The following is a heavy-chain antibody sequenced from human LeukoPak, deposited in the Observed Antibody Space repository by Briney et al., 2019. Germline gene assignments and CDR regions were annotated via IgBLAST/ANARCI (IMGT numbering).Heavy chain of an antibody. J-gene: IGHJ4*02. CDR3: ARDRGDYYDY. V-gene: IGHV4-59*01. CDR2: IYYSGST. Sequence: SETLSLACTVSGGSISSYYWSWIGQPPGKGLEWIGYIYYSGSTNYNPSLKSRVTISVDTSKNQFSLKLSSVTAADTAVYYCARDRGDYYDYWGQGTLVTVSS. CDR1: GGSISSYY.